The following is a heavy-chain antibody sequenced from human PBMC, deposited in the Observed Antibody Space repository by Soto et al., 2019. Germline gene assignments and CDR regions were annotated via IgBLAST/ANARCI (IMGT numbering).Heavy chain of an antibody. D-gene: IGHD6-13*01. CDR3: ARISWYDGGSITNAYMDF. CDR2: ISYTGNT. V-gene: IGHV4-39*01. J-gene: IGHJ6*03. Sequence: LQESGPGLVKPSETLFLTCSVFGDSISSRSYYWAWIRRPPGMGLEWIASISYTGNTHYNPSLTSRAAISGDTSNNPFSLKLSFVTAADSAVYYCARISWYDGGSITNAYMDFGGNGATVTVSS. CDR1: GDSISSRSYY.